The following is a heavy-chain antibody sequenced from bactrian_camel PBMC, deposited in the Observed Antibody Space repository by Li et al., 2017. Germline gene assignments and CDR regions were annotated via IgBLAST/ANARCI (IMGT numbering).Heavy chain of an antibody. CDR1: GHTVSNYC. Sequence: HVQLVESGGGSVQAGGSLRLSCEVSGHTVSNYCMAWFRQAPGKSRRGVGAIGTDGSVVYVDDVKGRFTISRDNAKNTLYLQMNSLKTEDTAVYYCAAERRCDSDYNGNYWGQGTQVTVS. CDR2: IGTDGSV. CDR3: AAERRCDSDYNGNY. D-gene: IGHD4*01. J-gene: IGHJ4*01. V-gene: IGHV3S6*01.